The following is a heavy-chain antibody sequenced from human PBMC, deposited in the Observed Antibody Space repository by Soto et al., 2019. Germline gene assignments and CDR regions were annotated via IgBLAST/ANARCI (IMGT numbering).Heavy chain of an antibody. CDR2: IGGSGIIT. J-gene: IGHJ4*02. CDR1: GFSFSSFA. V-gene: IGHV3-23*01. D-gene: IGHD4-17*01. CDR3: AKDPNGDYVGAFDS. Sequence: GGSLRLSCRASGFSFSSFAMTWVRQAPGKGLEWVSSIGGSGIITYYTDSVKGQFTISRDNSGNTLFLHMNSLRADDTAVYYCAKDPNGDYVGAFDSWGQGTLVTVSS.